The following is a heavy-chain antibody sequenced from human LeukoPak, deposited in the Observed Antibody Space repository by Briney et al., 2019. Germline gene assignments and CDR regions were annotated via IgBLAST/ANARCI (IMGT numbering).Heavy chain of an antibody. CDR3: ARGRGGSYHY. CDR1: GFNFSNDW. J-gene: IGHJ4*01. CDR2: INTDGSTT. D-gene: IGHD1-26*01. Sequence: GGSVRLSCAASGFNFSNDWMHWLGPAPGKGLIWVSRINTDGSTTTYADSVKGRFTISRDNAKNTLYLQMNSLRVEDTAVYYCARGRGGSYHYWGQGTLVTVSS. V-gene: IGHV3-74*01.